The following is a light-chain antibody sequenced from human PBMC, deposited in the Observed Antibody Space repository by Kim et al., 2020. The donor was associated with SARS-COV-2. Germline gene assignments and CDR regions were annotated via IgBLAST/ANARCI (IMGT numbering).Light chain of an antibody. CDR2: ETS. V-gene: IGKV1-5*03. CDR1: QSIPRW. CDR3: QQYGSYPWT. Sequence: DIQMTQSPSTLSASLGDRVTITCRASQSIPRWLAWYQQKPGKAPKLVIYETSNSEGGVPSRFSGSGSGTEFTLTISSLQPDDFATYYCQQYGSYPWTFGQGTKVDIK. J-gene: IGKJ1*01.